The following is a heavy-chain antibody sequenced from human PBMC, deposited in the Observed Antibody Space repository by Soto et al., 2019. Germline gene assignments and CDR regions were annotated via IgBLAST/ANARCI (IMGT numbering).Heavy chain of an antibody. CDR3: ARALSDILTGYQYYFDY. CDR2: IYYSGST. J-gene: IGHJ4*02. Sequence: SETLSLTCTVSGGSISSYYWSWIRQPPGKGLEWIGYIYYSGSTNYNPSLKSRVTISVDTSKNQFSLKLSSVTAADTAVYYCARALSDILTGYQYYFDYWGKGPLGTVSS. V-gene: IGHV4-59*01. CDR1: GGSISSYY. D-gene: IGHD3-9*01.